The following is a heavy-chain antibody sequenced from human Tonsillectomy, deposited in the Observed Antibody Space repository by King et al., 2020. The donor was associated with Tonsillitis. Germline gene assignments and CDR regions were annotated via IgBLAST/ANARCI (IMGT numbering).Heavy chain of an antibody. D-gene: IGHD4-23*01. Sequence: VQLQESGPGLVKPSETLSLTCTVSGGSISSYYWSWIRQPPGKGLEWIGYIYYSGSTNYNPSLKSRVTISVDTSKNQFSLKLSSVTAADTAVYYCAGTRLTVVTPMYDYWGQGTLVTVSS. CDR2: IYYSGST. CDR1: GGSISSYY. J-gene: IGHJ4*02. CDR3: AGTRLTVVTPMYDY. V-gene: IGHV4-59*01.